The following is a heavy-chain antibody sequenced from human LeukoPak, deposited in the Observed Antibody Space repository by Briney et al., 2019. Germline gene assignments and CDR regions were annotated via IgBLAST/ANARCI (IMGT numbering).Heavy chain of an antibody. CDR3: ARHVEFEMGEVPSLYYYYYMDV. Sequence: SQTLSLTCTVSGGSISSGDYYWSWIRQPPGKGLEWIGYIYYSGSTYYNPSLKSRVTISVDTSKNQFSLKLSSVTAADTAVYYCARHVEFEMGEVPSLYYYYYMDVWGKGTTVTVSS. V-gene: IGHV4-30-4*01. CDR2: IYYSGST. D-gene: IGHD2-2*01. CDR1: GGSISSGDYY. J-gene: IGHJ6*03.